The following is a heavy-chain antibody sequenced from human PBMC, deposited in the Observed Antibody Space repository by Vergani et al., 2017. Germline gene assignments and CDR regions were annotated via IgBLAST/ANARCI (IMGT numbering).Heavy chain of an antibody. CDR2: RTGGGGNT. Sequence: EVQLLESGGSLKQPGGSVRLSCAASGLTFSTYVMHWVRQAPGKGLEWVPARTGGGGNTNYADSYKGRFIFTRDNSRDTLYLQMNSLEPEDTASYYCVKDARSCGNFFDYWGRETLVTVSS. D-gene: IGHD1-26*01. J-gene: IGHJ4*02. CDR3: VKDARSCGNFFDY. V-gene: IGHV3-23*01. CDR1: GLTFSTYV.